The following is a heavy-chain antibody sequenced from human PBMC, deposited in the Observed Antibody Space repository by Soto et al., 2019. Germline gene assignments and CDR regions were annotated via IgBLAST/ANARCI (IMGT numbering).Heavy chain of an antibody. D-gene: IGHD2-2*02. CDR1: GFTFSTYG. V-gene: IGHV3-30*18. CDR3: AKDALYFGTG. Sequence: QVQLVESGRGVVQPGRSLRLSCAASGFTFSTYGMHWVRQAPGKGLEWVAVIWYDGINKYYADSVKGRFTISRDNSKNTVYLQMDSLRPEDTAVYYCAKDALYFGTGWGQGTLVTVSS. CDR2: IWYDGINK. J-gene: IGHJ4*02.